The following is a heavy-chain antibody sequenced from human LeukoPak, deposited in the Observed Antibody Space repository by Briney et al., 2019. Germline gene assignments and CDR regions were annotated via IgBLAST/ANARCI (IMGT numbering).Heavy chain of an antibody. J-gene: IGHJ4*02. Sequence: ASVKVSCKASGYTFTGYYMHWVRQAPGQGLEWVGWINPNNGGTSYAQRFQGRVTMTRDTSITTAYMELPTLTSGDTAVYYCARGSSSPVPNFDYWGQGTLVTVSS. CDR2: INPNNGGT. V-gene: IGHV1-2*02. CDR1: GYTFTGYY. D-gene: IGHD6-13*01. CDR3: ARGSSSPVPNFDY.